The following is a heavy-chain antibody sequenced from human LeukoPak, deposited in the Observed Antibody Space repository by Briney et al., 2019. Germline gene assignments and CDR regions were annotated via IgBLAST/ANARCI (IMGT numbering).Heavy chain of an antibody. CDR1: GFTFSSYG. J-gene: IGHJ4*02. CDR3: AILPGSSGYYPDY. Sequence: CLRHSCAASGFTFSSYGMHCVRQAPDKGLEWEAVISYDGSSKYYADSVKGRFTIYRDNSKNTLYLHMNSLRAEDKAVYYCAILPGSSGYYPDYWGQGTLVTV. CDR2: ISYDGSSK. V-gene: IGHV3-30*03. D-gene: IGHD3-22*01.